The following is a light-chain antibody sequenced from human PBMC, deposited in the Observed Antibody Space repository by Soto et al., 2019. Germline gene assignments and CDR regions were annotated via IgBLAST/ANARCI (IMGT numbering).Light chain of an antibody. CDR3: QQYGNSPYN. CDR1: QSISRTY. CDR2: GTS. Sequence: IVLTQSPGTLSLSPWERAALSCRASQSISRTYLAWYQQKRGQAPRLLIYGTSNRATGIPDRFSGSGSGTDFTLTINRLEPEDFAVYFCQQYGNSPYNFGQGTKVDIK. J-gene: IGKJ2*01. V-gene: IGKV3-20*01.